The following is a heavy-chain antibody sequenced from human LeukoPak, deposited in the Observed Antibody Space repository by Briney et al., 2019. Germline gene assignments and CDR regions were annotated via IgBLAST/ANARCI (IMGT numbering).Heavy chain of an antibody. D-gene: IGHD3-16*01. CDR1: GGSISSGGYY. V-gene: IGHV4-31*03. CDR3: ARGDQDYDYVWGSYLYYFDY. CDR2: IYYSGST. Sequence: SQTLSLTCTVSGGSISSGGYYWSWIRQHPGKGLEWIGYIYYSGSTYYNPSLKSRVTISVDTSKNQFSLKLSSVTAADTAVYYCARGDQDYDYVWGSYLYYFDYWGQGTLVTVSS. J-gene: IGHJ4*02.